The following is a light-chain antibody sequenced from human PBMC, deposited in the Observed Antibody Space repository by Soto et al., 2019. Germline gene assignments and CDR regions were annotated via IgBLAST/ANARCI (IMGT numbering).Light chain of an antibody. CDR2: EGS. Sequence: QSALTQPASVSGSPGQSITISCTGTSSDFGSYNLVSWYQQHPGKAPKLMIYEGSKRPSGVSNRFSGSKSGNTASLTISGLQAEDEADYYCCSYAGSSTPYVFGTGTRSPS. J-gene: IGLJ1*01. V-gene: IGLV2-23*01. CDR1: SSDFGSYNL. CDR3: CSYAGSSTPYV.